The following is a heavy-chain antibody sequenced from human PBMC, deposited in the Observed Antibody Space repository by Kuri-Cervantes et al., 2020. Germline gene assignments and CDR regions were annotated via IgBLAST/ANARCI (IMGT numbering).Heavy chain of an antibody. Sequence: GSLRLSCTVSGYSISSGYYWGWIRQPPGKGLEWIGSIYCSGSTYYNPSLKSRVTISVDTSKNQFSLKLSSVTAADTAVYYCARETTGLADYWGQGTLVTVSS. CDR3: ARETTGLADY. J-gene: IGHJ4*02. CDR2: IYCSGST. V-gene: IGHV4-38-2*02. CDR1: GYSISSGYY. D-gene: IGHD1-14*01.